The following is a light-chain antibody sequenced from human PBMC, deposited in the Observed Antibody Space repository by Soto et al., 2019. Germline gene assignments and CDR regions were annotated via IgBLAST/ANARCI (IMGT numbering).Light chain of an antibody. Sequence: DIQVTRSPSSLVASVGDRVTITCRASERMTRYLNWYQQKPGQPPKLLIFAATNLQSGVPSRVSGSESGTEFTLTISSLQPEDFATYYCQQTYSHPYTFGQGTILEIK. V-gene: IGKV1-39*01. CDR3: QQTYSHPYT. CDR2: AAT. J-gene: IGKJ2*01. CDR1: ERMTRY.